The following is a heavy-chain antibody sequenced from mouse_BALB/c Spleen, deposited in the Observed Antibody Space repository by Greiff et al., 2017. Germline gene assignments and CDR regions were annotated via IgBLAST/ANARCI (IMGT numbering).Heavy chain of an antibody. V-gene: IGHV1-9*01. CDR2: ILPGSGST. CDR1: GYTFSSYW. D-gene: IGHD6-1*01. CDR3: ARRDSLYYFDY. Sequence: QVQLQQSGAELLKPGASVKISCKATGYTFSSYWIEWVKQRPGHGLEWIGEILPGSGSTNYNEKFKGKATFTADTSSNTAYMQLSSLTSEDSAVYYCARRDSLYYFDYWGQGTTLTVSS. J-gene: IGHJ2*01.